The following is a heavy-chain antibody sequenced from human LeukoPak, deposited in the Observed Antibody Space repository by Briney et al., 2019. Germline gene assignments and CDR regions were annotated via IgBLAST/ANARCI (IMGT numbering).Heavy chain of an antibody. CDR2: ISWNSGNI. CDR3: AKGDCSDIICSFDY. V-gene: IGHV3-9*03. D-gene: IGHD2-2*01. CDR1: GFTFDDYA. Sequence: GGSLRLSCAASGFTFDDYAMHWVRQVPGKGLVWVSGISWNSGNIGYADSVKGRFTISRDNAKNALYLQMNSLRAEDMALYYCAKGDCSDIICSFDYWGQGSLVTVSS. J-gene: IGHJ4*02.